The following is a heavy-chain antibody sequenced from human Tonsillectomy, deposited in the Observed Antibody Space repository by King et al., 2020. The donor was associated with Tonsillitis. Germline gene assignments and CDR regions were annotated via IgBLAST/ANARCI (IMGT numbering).Heavy chain of an antibody. CDR3: AGQGDYHGAFDI. V-gene: IGHV4-39*01. Sequence: QLQESGPGLVKPSETLSLTCTVSGGSITSPSYYWGWLRQPPGKGLEWIGSIYYSGSTYSNPTLKSRVTISVDTSKNQFSLKLSSVTAADTAVYYCAGQGDYHGAFDIWGQGTMVTVSS. CDR2: IYYSGST. CDR1: GGSITSPSYY. D-gene: IGHD4-17*01. J-gene: IGHJ3*02.